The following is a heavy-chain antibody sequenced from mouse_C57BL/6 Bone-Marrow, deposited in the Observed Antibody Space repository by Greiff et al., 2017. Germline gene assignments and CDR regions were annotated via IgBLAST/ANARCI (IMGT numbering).Heavy chain of an antibody. V-gene: IGHV1-19*01. CDR1: GYTFTDYY. CDR2: INPYNGGT. J-gene: IGHJ2*01. Sequence: EVQLVPSGPVLVKPGASVKMSCKASGYTFTDYYMYWVKQTHGKSLAWIGVINPYNGGTSYNQKFKGKATLTVDKSASTAYMELNSRTSEDYSVYNGAPEKGFDYWGKGTTLTVSS. CDR3: APEKGFDY.